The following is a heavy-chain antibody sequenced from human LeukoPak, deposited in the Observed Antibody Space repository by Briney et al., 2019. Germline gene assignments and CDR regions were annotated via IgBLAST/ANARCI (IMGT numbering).Heavy chain of an antibody. D-gene: IGHD1-26*01. Sequence: SETLSLTCTVSGGSISSASYYWSWIRQPAGKGLEWIGRIYTSGSTNYNPSLKSRVTISVDTSKNQFSLELSSVTAADTAVYYCARDSGSYDWALDYWGQGTLVTVSS. CDR1: GGSISSASYY. J-gene: IGHJ4*02. CDR3: ARDSGSYDWALDY. V-gene: IGHV4-61*02. CDR2: IYTSGST.